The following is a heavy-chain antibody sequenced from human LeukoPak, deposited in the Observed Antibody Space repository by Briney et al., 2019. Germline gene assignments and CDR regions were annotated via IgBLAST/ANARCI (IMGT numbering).Heavy chain of an antibody. CDR1: GYTFPSYY. J-gene: IGHJ5*02. D-gene: IGHD6-13*01. Sequence: ASVTVSCKASGYTFPSYYMHWVRQAPGQGLEWVGIINPSGGSTSYAQKFQGRVTMTRDTSTSTVYMELSSLRSEDTAVYYCARTSSSSWYFGWFDPWGQGTLVTVSS. V-gene: IGHV1-46*01. CDR3: ARTSSSSWYFGWFDP. CDR2: INPSGGST.